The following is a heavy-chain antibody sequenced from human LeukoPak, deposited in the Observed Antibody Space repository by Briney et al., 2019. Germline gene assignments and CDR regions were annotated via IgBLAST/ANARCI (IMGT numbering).Heavy chain of an antibody. CDR2: IYSAGTT. J-gene: IGHJ6*04. D-gene: IGHD3-10*01. V-gene: IGHV3-53*01. CDR3: VRDLAPLLWFGEPREV. CDR1: GFNVSKNY. Sequence: GGSLRLSCAASGFNVSKNYMNWVRQAPGKGLEWVSVIYSAGTTYYAESVRGRFTISREKSKNTLHLQMNSLRAEDTAVYFCVRDLAPLLWFGEPREVWGKGTTVTVSS.